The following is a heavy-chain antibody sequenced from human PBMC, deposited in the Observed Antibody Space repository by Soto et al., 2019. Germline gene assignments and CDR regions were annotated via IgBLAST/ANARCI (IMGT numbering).Heavy chain of an antibody. CDR1: GGSVSSGGYY. D-gene: IGHD3-3*01. CDR3: AREVSPILRFLGRADMDV. CDR2: VYYSGST. J-gene: IGHJ6*03. Sequence: QVQLQESGPGLVKPSQTLSLTCTVSGGSVSSGGYYWIWIRQHPGKRLEWIWYVYYSGSTYYNPSLKSRVIISVDTSKNQFSLKLSSGTAADKAVYYCAREVSPILRFLGRADMDVWGKGTTVTVSS. V-gene: IGHV4-31*03.